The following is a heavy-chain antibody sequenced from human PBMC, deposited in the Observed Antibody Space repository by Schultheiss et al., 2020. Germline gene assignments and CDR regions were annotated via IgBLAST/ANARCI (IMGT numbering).Heavy chain of an antibody. D-gene: IGHD3-10*01. CDR2: IYYSGST. Sequence: SQTLSLTCTVSGGSISSGGYYWGWIRQPPGKGLEWIGSIYYSGSTYYNPSLKSRVTISVDTSKNQFSLKLSSVTAADTAVYYCARRGMVRGVMSNWFDPWGQGTLVTGYS. J-gene: IGHJ5*02. CDR3: ARRGMVRGVMSNWFDP. V-gene: IGHV4-39*01. CDR1: GGSISSGGYY.